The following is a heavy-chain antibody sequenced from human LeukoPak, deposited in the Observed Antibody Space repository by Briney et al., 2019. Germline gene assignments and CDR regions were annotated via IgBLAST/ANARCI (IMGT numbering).Heavy chain of an antibody. V-gene: IGHV3-23*01. J-gene: IGHJ4*02. CDR1: GFTFSSYA. CDR2: ISGSGGST. CDR3: AKDLDYGDYSFDY. Sequence: GGSLRLSCAASGFTFSSYAMSWVRQAPGKGLEWVSAISGSGGSTYYADSVKGRFTISRDNSKNTLYLQTNSLRAEDTAVYYCAKDLDYGDYSFDYWGQGTLVTVSS. D-gene: IGHD4-17*01.